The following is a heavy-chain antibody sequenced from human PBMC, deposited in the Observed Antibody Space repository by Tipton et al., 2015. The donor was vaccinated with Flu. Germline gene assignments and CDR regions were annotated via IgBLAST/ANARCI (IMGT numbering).Heavy chain of an antibody. CDR1: SGSFSGYF. Sequence: TLSLTCAVYSGSFSGYFWSWIRQPPGKGLEWIGYIYDRGSTYYNPSLKSRVTISVDTSKNQFSLKLRSVTAADTAVYYCARDGVGWSRGYSRGYFDYWGQGTPVTVSS. CDR2: IYDRGST. V-gene: IGHV4-34*09. D-gene: IGHD5-18*01. J-gene: IGHJ4*02. CDR3: ARDGVGWSRGYSRGYFDY.